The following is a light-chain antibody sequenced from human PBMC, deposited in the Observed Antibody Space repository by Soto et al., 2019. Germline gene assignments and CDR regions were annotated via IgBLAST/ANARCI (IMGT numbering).Light chain of an antibody. J-gene: IGKJ4*01. CDR1: QSLLHSDGYNY. CDR2: VGS. Sequence: EIVMTQSPVSLPVTPGEPASFFCRSSQSLLHSDGYNYLHWYLQKPGQSPQLLIYVGSNRASGVPDRFSGSGSGTDFTLKISRVEAEDVGVYYCLQALEPPLTFCGGTKVEIK. V-gene: IGKV2-28*01. CDR3: LQALEPPLT.